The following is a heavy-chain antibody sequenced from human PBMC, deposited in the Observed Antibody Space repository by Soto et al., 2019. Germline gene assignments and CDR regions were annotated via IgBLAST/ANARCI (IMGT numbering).Heavy chain of an antibody. D-gene: IGHD2-15*01. V-gene: IGHV4-39*01. J-gene: IGHJ4*02. CDR3: ASLVVLATPFDY. CDR2: IYYSGST. Sequence: SETLSLTCTVSGGSISSSSYYWGWIRQPPGKGLEWIGSIYYSGSTYYNPSLKSRVTISVDTSKNQFSLKLSSVTAADTAVYYCASLVVLATPFDYWGQGTLVTVSS. CDR1: GGSISSSSYY.